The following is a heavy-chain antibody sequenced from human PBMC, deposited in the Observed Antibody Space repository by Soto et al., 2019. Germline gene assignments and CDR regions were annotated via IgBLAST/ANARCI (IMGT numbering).Heavy chain of an antibody. CDR3: AKELTVVRGLIYYGMDV. Sequence: GGSLRLSCAASGFTFSSYAMTWVRQSPGRGLTWVSVITGSGGSTYYADSVKGRFTISIDNSKNTLYLQMNSLRDEDTAVYYCAKELTVVRGLIYYGMDVWGQGPTVTVSS. V-gene: IGHV3-23*01. D-gene: IGHD3-10*01. CDR1: GFTFSSYA. J-gene: IGHJ6*02. CDR2: ITGSGGST.